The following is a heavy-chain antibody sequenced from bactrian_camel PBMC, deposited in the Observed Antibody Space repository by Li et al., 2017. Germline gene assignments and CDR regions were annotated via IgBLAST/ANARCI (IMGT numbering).Heavy chain of an antibody. J-gene: IGHJ4*01. CDR3: EADRDGCSWNLGALCVRTEYEHNY. Sequence: VQLVESGGGSVQTGGSLRLSCAPTAHLYNNAYCMGWLRQAPGKEREGVATIYSATGSTYNADSVEGRFTISRDNANNTLFLQMNNLKPKDTAMYYCEADRDGCSWNLGALCVRTEYEHNYWGQGTQVTVS. CDR2: IYSATGST. D-gene: IGHD6*01. CDR1: AHLYNNAY. V-gene: IGHV3S40*01.